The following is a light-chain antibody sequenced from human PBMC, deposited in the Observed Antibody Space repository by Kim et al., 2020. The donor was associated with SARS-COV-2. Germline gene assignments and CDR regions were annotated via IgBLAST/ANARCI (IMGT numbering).Light chain of an antibody. CDR1: SGSIASNY. Sequence: NFMLTQPHSVSESPGKTVTISCTRSSGSIASNYVQWYQQRPGSAPTTVIYEDNQRPSGVPDRFSGSIDSSSNSASLTISGLKTEDEAHYYCQSYDSSNLYVFGTGTKVTVL. J-gene: IGLJ1*01. CDR3: QSYDSSNLYV. V-gene: IGLV6-57*04. CDR2: EDN.